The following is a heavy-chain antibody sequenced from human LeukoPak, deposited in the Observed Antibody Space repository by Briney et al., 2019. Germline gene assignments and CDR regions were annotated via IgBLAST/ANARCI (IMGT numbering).Heavy chain of an antibody. CDR2: IYYSGST. J-gene: IGHJ6*02. V-gene: IGHV4-59*01. Sequence: SETLSLTCTVSGGSISSYYWSWIRQPPGKGLEWIGYIYYSGSTNYNPSLKGRVTISVDTSKNQFSLKLSSVTAADTAVYYCARGLDSSSYYYYGMDVWGQGTTVTVSS. CDR1: GGSISSYY. D-gene: IGHD6-13*01. CDR3: ARGLDSSSYYYYGMDV.